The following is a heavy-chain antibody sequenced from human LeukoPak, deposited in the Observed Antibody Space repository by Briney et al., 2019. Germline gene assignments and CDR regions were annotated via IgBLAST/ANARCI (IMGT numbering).Heavy chain of an antibody. V-gene: IGHV4-34*01. D-gene: IGHD1-26*01. J-gene: IGHJ4*02. CDR3: AGEGIVGATST. CDR1: GGSFSGYY. CDR2: INHSGST. Sequence: PSETLSLTCAVYGGSFSGYYWSWIRQPPGKGLEWIGEINHSGSTNYNPSLKSRVTISVDTSKNQFSLKLSSVTAADTAEYYCAGEGIVGATSTWGQGTLVTVSS.